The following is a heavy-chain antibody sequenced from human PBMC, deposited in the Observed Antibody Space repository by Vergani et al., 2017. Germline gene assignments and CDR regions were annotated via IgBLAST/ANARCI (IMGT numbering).Heavy chain of an antibody. V-gene: IGHV3-11*04. J-gene: IGHJ6*02. D-gene: IGHD4-17*01. Sequence: QVQLVESGGGLVKPGGSLRLSCAASGFTFSDYYMSWIRQAPGKGLEWVSYISSSGSTIYYADSVKGRFTISRDNAKNSLYLQMNSLRAEDTAVYYCASPPTVTRPNKYYYGMDVWGQGTTVTVSS. CDR1: GFTFSDYY. CDR3: ASPPTVTRPNKYYYGMDV. CDR2: ISSSGSTI.